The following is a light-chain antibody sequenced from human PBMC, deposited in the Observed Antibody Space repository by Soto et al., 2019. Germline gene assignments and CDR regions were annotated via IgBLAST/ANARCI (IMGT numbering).Light chain of an antibody. J-gene: IGKJ4*01. V-gene: IGKV3D-20*02. CDR2: GAS. CDR1: QSVTSTY. CDR3: QQHADWPLT. Sequence: EIVLTQSPGTLSLSPGERATLSCRASQSVTSTYLAWYQQKHGQAPRLLIYGASTRATGIPDRFSGSGSGTDFTLTISSLEPEDFAVYYCQQHADWPLTFGGGTKVEIK.